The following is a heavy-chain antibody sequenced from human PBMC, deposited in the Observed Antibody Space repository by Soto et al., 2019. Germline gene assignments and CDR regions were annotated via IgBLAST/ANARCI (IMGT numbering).Heavy chain of an antibody. V-gene: IGHV1-69*02. Sequence: ASVKVSCKASGGTFSSYTISWVRRAPGQGLEWMGRIIPILGIANYAQKFQGRVTITADKSTSTAYMELSSLRSEDTAVYYCARGSYSGGNYYYYYMDVWGKGTTVTVSS. D-gene: IGHD1-26*01. CDR3: ARGSYSGGNYYYYYMDV. CDR2: IIPILGIA. J-gene: IGHJ6*03. CDR1: GGTFSSYT.